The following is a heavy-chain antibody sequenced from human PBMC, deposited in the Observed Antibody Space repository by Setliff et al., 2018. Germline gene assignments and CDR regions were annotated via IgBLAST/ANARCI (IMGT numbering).Heavy chain of an antibody. CDR3: AVDYFLSGSYYY. V-gene: IGHV5-51*01. D-gene: IGHD3-10*01. J-gene: IGHJ4*01. CDR1: GYTFTNFW. Sequence: SLKISCKASGYTFTNFWIGWVRQMPGKGLEWVGTIYPRDSHTAYNPAFQGQVTMSVDKSLNTAYLQWSSLKAPDSAIYYCAVDYFLSGSYYYWGQGTLVTVSS. CDR2: IYPRDSHT.